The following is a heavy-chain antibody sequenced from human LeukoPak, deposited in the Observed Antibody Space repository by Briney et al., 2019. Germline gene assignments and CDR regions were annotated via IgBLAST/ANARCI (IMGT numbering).Heavy chain of an antibody. V-gene: IGHV3-7*01. CDR2: IKHDGGEK. Sequence: GGSLRLSCAASGFIFTNYFMSWVRQAPGKGLEWVASIKHDGGEKYYVDSVRGRFTISRDNTMNSLYLQMSSLRAEDTAVYYCATDRGWRTSGYYLYYFEYWGQGTLVTYSS. CDR3: ATDRGWRTSGYYLYYFEY. CDR1: GFIFTNYF. J-gene: IGHJ4*02. D-gene: IGHD3-3*01.